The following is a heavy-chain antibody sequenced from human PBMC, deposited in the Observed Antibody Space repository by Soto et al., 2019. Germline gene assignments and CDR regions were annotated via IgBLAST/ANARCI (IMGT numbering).Heavy chain of an antibody. CDR3: ARDPGSYDFWSGQYMDV. D-gene: IGHD3-3*01. CDR2: IIPILGIA. CDR1: GGTFSSYT. Sequence: GASVKVSCKASGGTFSSYTISWVRQAPGQGLEWMGRIIPILGIANYAQKFQGRVTITAGKSASTAYMELSSLRSEDTAVYYCARDPGSYDFWSGQYMDVWGKGTTVTVSS. V-gene: IGHV1-69*04. J-gene: IGHJ6*03.